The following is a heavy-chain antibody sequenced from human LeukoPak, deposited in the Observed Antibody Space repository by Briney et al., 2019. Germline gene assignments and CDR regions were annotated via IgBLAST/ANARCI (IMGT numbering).Heavy chain of an antibody. J-gene: IGHJ4*02. CDR2: FSGGGDS. Sequence: PGGSLRLSCAASGFTSAIYAVSWVRQAPGKGLEWVSAFSGGGDSYYADSVKGRFTISRDNSKKILYLQMNSLRAEDTAVYYCGKEVERHFDLKYWGQGTLVTVSS. V-gene: IGHV3-23*01. CDR3: GKEVERHFDLKY. CDR1: GFTSAIYA.